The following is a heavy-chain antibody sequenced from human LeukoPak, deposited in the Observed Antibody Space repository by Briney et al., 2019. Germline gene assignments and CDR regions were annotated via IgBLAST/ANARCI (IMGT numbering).Heavy chain of an antibody. D-gene: IGHD5-12*01. V-gene: IGHV3-30*03. CDR1: GFTFSSYG. Sequence: GGSPRLSCAASGFTFSSYGMHWVRQAPGKGLEWVAVISYDGSNKYYADSVKGRFTISRDNSKNTLYLQMNSLRAEDTAVYYCARRGYSGYELDYWGQGTLVTVSS. J-gene: IGHJ4*02. CDR2: ISYDGSNK. CDR3: ARRGYSGYELDY.